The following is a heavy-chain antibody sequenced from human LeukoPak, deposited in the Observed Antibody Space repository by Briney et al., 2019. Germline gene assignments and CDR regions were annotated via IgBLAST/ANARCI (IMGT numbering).Heavy chain of an antibody. CDR2: ISGSGGST. Sequence: GGSLRLPCAASGFTFSSYAMSWVRQAPGKGLEWVSAISGSGGSTYYADSVKGRFTISRDNSKNTLYLQMNSLRAGDTAVYYCAKAPAAGRYFDYWGQGTLVTVSS. CDR3: AKAPAAGRYFDY. D-gene: IGHD6-13*01. J-gene: IGHJ4*02. V-gene: IGHV3-23*01. CDR1: GFTFSSYA.